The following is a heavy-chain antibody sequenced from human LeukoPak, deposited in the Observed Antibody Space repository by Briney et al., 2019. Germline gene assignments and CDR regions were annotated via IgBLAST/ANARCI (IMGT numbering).Heavy chain of an antibody. CDR2: INHGGST. V-gene: IGHV4-34*01. J-gene: IGHJ4*02. Sequence: SETLSLTCTVSGDSISSYYWSWIRQPPGKGLEWIAEINHGGSTKYNPSLKSRVTISVDTSKNQFSLNLRSVTAADTAVYYCARGRYSFAYWGQGTLVTVSS. CDR1: GDSISSYY. CDR3: ARGRYSFAY. D-gene: IGHD5-18*01.